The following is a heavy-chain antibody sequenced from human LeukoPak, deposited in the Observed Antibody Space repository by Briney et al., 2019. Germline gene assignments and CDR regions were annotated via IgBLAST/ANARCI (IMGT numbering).Heavy chain of an antibody. CDR2: ISGSDGST. V-gene: IGHV3-23*01. Sequence: GGSQTLSCAASIFTYNSYAMSWPPQAPGKGLEWGTYISGSDGSTYYADSVKGRFIISRDNSKNTLYLQMNSLRAEDTAVFYCAKPRGEEWLVGLYDAFDIWGQGTMVTVSS. CDR3: AKPRGEEWLVGLYDAFDI. J-gene: IGHJ3*02. CDR1: IFTYNSYA. D-gene: IGHD6-19*01.